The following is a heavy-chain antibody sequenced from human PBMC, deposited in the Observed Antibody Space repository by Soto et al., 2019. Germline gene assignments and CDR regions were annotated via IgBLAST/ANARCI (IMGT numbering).Heavy chain of an antibody. J-gene: IGHJ6*02. D-gene: IGHD3-22*01. V-gene: IGHV1-69*13. Sequence: GASVKVSCKASGGTFSSYAISWVRQAPGQGLEWMGGIIPIFGTANYAQKFQGRVTITADESTSTAYMELSSLRSEDTAVYYCVRGLYDSSGYYYGPKGYYYYGMDVWGQGTTVTVSS. CDR2: IIPIFGTA. CDR1: GGTFSSYA. CDR3: VRGLYDSSGYYYGPKGYYYYGMDV.